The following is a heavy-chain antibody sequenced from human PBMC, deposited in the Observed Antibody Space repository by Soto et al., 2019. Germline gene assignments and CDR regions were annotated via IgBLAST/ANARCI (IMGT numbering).Heavy chain of an antibody. CDR3: ASGLDGYNSPAPFDS. J-gene: IGHJ4*02. Sequence: SETLSLTCAVSGGSISSGGYSWSWIRQPPGKGLEYIGYILDSGNTYYNPSLKSRVTISVDTSKSQFSLKLNSVTAADTALYYCASGLDGYNSPAPFDSWGQGTLVTVSS. D-gene: IGHD5-12*01. CDR1: GGSISSGGYS. CDR2: ILDSGNT. V-gene: IGHV4-30-2*02.